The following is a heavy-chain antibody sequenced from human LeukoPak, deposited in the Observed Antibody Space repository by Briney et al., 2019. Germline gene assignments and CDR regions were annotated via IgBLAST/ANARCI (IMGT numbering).Heavy chain of an antibody. CDR2: ISAYNGNT. V-gene: IGHV1-18*01. CDR3: ARLLVGEYYFDY. D-gene: IGHD3-16*01. J-gene: IGHJ4*02. Sequence: ASVKVSCKASGYTFTSYGISWVRQAPGQGLEWVGWISAYNGNTNYAQKLQGRVTMTTDTSTSTAYMELRSLRSDDTAVYYCARLLVGEYYFDYWGQGTLVTVSS. CDR1: GYTFTSYG.